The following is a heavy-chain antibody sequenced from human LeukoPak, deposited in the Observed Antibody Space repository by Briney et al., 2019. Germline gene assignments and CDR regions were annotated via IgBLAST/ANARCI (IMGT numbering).Heavy chain of an antibody. CDR1: GFTFSSYA. J-gene: IGHJ5*02. D-gene: IGHD6-19*01. Sequence: GGSLRLSCAASGFTFSSYAMHWVRQAPGKGLEWVAVISYGGSNKYYADSVKGRFTISRDNSKNTLYLQMNSLRAEDTAVYYCARDKVDGPWGQGTLVTVSS. V-gene: IGHV3-30-3*01. CDR3: ARDKVDGP. CDR2: ISYGGSNK.